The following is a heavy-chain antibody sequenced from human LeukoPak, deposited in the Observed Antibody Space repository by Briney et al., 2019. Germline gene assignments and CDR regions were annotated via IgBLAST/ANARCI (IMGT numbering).Heavy chain of an antibody. CDR1: GFTFSSYG. CDR3: AKDRYSYAFEYSDS. CDR2: ISNDGSKE. D-gene: IGHD5-18*01. J-gene: IGHJ4*02. Sequence: GGSLRLSCAASGFTFSSYGMHWVRQAPGKGLDWVAVISNDGSKEYYADSVKGRFTISRDNSKNTLSLQVSSLRAEDAAVYYCAKDRYSYAFEYSDSWGQGTLVTVSS. V-gene: IGHV3-30*18.